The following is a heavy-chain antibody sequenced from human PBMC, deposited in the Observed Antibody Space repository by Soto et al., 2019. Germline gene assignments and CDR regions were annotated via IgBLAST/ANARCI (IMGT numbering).Heavy chain of an antibody. CDR2: ISGYNGNT. D-gene: IGHD3-22*01. Sequence: QVQLVQSGAEVKNPGASVTVSCKASGYTFTIYGISWVRQAPGQGLEGMGWISGYNGNTDYAQNLQDRVTLTTDASTSSVYMELRSLRSDDTALYYCARVDYYDSRGYYGYWGQGTLINVSS. J-gene: IGHJ4*02. CDR1: GYTFTIYG. CDR3: ARVDYYDSRGYYGY. V-gene: IGHV1-18*04.